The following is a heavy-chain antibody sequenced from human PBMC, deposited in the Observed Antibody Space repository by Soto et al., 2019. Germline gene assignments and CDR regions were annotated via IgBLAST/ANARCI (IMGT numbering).Heavy chain of an antibody. Sequence: SETLSLTCTVSGGSISSGDYYWSWIRQPPGKGLEWIGYIYYSGSTYYNPSLKSRVTISVDTSKNQFSLKLSSVTAADTAVYYCARVGGFGATAIDYWGQGTLVTVSS. CDR1: GGSISSGDYY. V-gene: IGHV4-30-4*01. J-gene: IGHJ4*02. D-gene: IGHD3-10*01. CDR2: IYYSGST. CDR3: ARVGGFGATAIDY.